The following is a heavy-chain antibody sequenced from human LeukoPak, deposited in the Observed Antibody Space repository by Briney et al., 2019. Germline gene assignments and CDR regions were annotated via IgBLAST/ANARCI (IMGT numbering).Heavy chain of an antibody. CDR1: GGSISSSSYC. Sequence: PSETLSLTCTVSGGSISSSSYCWGWIRQPPGKGLEWIGSIYYSGSTYYNPSLKSRVTISVDTSKNQFSLKLSSVTAADTAVYYCARTGGVYRSYDALDIWGQGTMVTVSS. V-gene: IGHV4-39*07. CDR2: IYYSGST. J-gene: IGHJ3*02. CDR3: ARTGGVYRSYDALDI. D-gene: IGHD3-16*01.